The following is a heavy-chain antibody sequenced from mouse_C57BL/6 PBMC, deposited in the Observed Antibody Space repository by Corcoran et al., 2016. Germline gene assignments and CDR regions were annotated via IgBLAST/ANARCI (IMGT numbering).Heavy chain of an antibody. J-gene: IGHJ1*03. V-gene: IGHV1-84*01. Sequence: QIQLQQSGPELVKPGASVKISCKASGYTFTDYYINWVKQRPGQGLEWIGWIYPGSGNTKYNEKFKGKATLTVDTSSSTAYMQLSSLTSEDSAVYFCSRSTELWLRYWYFDVWGTGTTVTVSS. D-gene: IGHD2-2*01. CDR3: SRSTELWLRYWYFDV. CDR2: IYPGSGNT. CDR1: GYTFTDYY.